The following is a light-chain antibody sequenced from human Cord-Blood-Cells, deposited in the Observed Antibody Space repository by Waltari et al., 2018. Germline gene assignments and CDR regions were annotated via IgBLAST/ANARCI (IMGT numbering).Light chain of an antibody. CDR2: WAS. Sequence: DIVMTQSPASLAVSLGERATINCKSSLSVLYSSNNKNYLAWYQQKPGQPPKLLIYWASTRESGVPDRFSGSGSGTDFTLTISSLQAEDVAVYYCQQYYSTPLTFGGGTKVEIK. CDR1: LSVLYSSNNKNY. V-gene: IGKV4-1*01. CDR3: QQYYSTPLT. J-gene: IGKJ4*01.